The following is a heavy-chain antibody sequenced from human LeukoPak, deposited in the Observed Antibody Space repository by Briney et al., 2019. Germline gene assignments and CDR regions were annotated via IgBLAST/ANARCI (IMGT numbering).Heavy chain of an antibody. CDR3: ARDVGFCTSCDDY. D-gene: IGHD2-2*01. Sequence: GGSLRLSCAASGFTFSSYSMNWVRQAPGQGMEWVSSISSSSSYIYYADSVKGRFTISRDNAKNSLYLQMNSLRAEDTAVYYCARDVGFCTSCDDYWGQGTLVTVSS. CDR2: ISSSSSYI. J-gene: IGHJ4*02. V-gene: IGHV3-21*01. CDR1: GFTFSSYS.